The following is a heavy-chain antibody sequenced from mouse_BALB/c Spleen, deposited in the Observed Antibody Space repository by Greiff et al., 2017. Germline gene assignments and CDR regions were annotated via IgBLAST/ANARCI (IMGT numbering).Heavy chain of an antibody. J-gene: IGHJ3*01. CDR1: GFSLTSYG. Sequence: VKLMESGPGLVQPSQSLSITCTVSGFSLTSYGVHWVRQSPGKGLEWLGVIWSGGSTDYNAAFISRLSISKDNSKSQVFFKMNSLQANDTAIYYCAIYGYSFAYWGQGTLVTVSA. D-gene: IGHD2-2*01. CDR3: AIYGYSFAY. V-gene: IGHV2-2*02. CDR2: IWSGGST.